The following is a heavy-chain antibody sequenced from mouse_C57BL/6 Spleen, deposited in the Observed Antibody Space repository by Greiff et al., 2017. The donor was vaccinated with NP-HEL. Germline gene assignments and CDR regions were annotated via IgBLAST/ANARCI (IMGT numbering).Heavy chain of an antibody. Sequence: DVKLQESGPGLVKPSQSLSLTCSVTGYSITSGYYWNWIRQFPGNKLEWMGYISYDGSNNYNPSLKNRISITRDTSKNQFFLKLNSVTTEDTATYYCARYYYGSSYAWFAYWGQGTLVTVSA. D-gene: IGHD1-1*01. J-gene: IGHJ3*01. CDR2: ISYDGSN. V-gene: IGHV3-6*01. CDR1: GYSITSGYY. CDR3: ARYYYGSSYAWFAY.